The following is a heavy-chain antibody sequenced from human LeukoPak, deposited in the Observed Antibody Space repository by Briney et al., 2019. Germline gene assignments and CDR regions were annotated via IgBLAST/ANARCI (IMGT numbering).Heavy chain of an antibody. J-gene: IGHJ3*02. V-gene: IGHV4-59*01. CDR2: IYYSGST. CDR3: ARDLLYDSSGCAFDI. D-gene: IGHD3-22*01. Sequence: SETLSLTCTVSGGSISSYYWSWIRQPPGKGLEWIGYIYYSGSTNYSPYLKSRVTISVDTSKNQFSLKLSSVTAADTAVYYCARDLLYDSSGCAFDIWGQGTMVTVSS. CDR1: GGSISSYY.